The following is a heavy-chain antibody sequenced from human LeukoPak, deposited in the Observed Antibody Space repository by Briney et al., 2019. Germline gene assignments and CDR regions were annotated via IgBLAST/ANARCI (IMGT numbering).Heavy chain of an antibody. D-gene: IGHD3-22*01. Sequence: GTSLRLSCAAPGFTFSGYAMHWVRQAPGKGLEWVAVMSYDGSNKYYVDSVKGRFTVSRDNSKNTLYLQMNSLRAEDTAVYYCAKDIYYDSSGYRGYFDYWGQGTLVTVSS. J-gene: IGHJ4*02. CDR1: GFTFSGYA. CDR2: MSYDGSNK. V-gene: IGHV3-30*18. CDR3: AKDIYYDSSGYRGYFDY.